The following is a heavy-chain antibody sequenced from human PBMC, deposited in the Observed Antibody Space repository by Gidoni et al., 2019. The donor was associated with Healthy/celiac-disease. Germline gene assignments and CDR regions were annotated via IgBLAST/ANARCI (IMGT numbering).Heavy chain of an antibody. CDR2: INHSGST. J-gene: IGHJ5*02. CDR3: ARSRGRGYNWFDP. Sequence: QVQLQQWGAGLLKPSETLSLTCAVYGGSFSGYYWSWIRQPPGKGLEWIGEINHSGSTNYNPSLKSRVTISVDTSKNQFSLKLSSVTAADTAVYYCARSRGRGYNWFDPWGQGTLVTVSS. D-gene: IGHD1-26*01. V-gene: IGHV4-34*01. CDR1: GGSFSGYY.